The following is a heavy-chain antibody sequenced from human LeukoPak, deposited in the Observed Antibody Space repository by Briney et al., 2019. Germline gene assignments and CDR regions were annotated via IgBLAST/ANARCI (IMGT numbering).Heavy chain of an antibody. CDR1: GFTFNNYA. V-gene: IGHV3-23*01. Sequence: GSLRLSCAASGFTFNNYAMTWVRQAPGKGLEWVSVVSGSGDNTNYADSVKGRFTISRDNSKNTLFLQMNSLRTEDTAVYFCARWGNDYSQFDSWGQGTLVTVS. J-gene: IGHJ4*02. CDR2: VSGSGDNT. D-gene: IGHD4-11*01. CDR3: ARWGNDYSQFDS.